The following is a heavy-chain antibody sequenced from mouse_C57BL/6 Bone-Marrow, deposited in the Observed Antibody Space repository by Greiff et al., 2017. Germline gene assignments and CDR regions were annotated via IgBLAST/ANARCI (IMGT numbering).Heavy chain of an antibody. Sequence: QVQLQQSGPGLVQPSQSLSITCTVSGFSLTSYGVHWVRQSPGTGLEWLGVIWSGGSTDYNAAFISRLSISKDNSKSQVFFKMNSLQADDTAIYYCARKEYYGSWAWLAYWGQGTLVTVSA. CDR2: IWSGGST. CDR1: GFSLTSYG. V-gene: IGHV2-2*01. D-gene: IGHD1-1*01. CDR3: ARKEYYGSWAWLAY. J-gene: IGHJ3*01.